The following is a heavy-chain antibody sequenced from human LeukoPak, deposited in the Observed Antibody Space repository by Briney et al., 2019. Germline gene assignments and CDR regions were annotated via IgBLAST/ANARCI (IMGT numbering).Heavy chain of an antibody. D-gene: IGHD3-10*01. J-gene: IGHJ5*02. V-gene: IGHV4-34*01. Sequence: SETLSLTCTVSGGSISSYYWSWIRQPPGKGLEWIGEINHSGSTNYNPSLKSRVTISVDTSKNQFSLKLSSVTAADTAVYYCARAQYVLLWFGELSEWFDPWGQGTLVTVSS. CDR3: ARAQYVLLWFGELSEWFDP. CDR2: INHSGST. CDR1: GGSISSYY.